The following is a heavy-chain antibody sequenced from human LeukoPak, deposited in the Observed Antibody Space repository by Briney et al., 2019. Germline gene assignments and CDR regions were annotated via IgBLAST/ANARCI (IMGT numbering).Heavy chain of an antibody. J-gene: IGHJ4*02. CDR3: TTAPYIWGSFGSNF. CDR2: IRSKTEGASI. V-gene: IGHV3-15*01. Sequence: GGSLRLSCAASGFTFRDAWMSWVRQAPGEGLEWVGRIRSKTEGASIDYAAPVKGRFTVSRDDSKNTVYLQMNSLKTEDTAVYYCTTAPYIWGSFGSNFWGQGTLVTVSS. CDR1: GFTFRDAW. D-gene: IGHD3-16*01.